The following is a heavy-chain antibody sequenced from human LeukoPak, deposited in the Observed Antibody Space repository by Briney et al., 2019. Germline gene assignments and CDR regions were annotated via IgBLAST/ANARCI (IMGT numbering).Heavy chain of an antibody. V-gene: IGHV1-46*01. CDR3: ARDSTPTYYSGTNYFEY. J-gene: IGHJ4*02. Sequence: ASVKVSCKASGYTFASYYMHWVRQAPGQGLEWMGIINPSGGSTTYAQEFQGRVTMTRDTSTSTVYMDLSSLRSEDTAVYYCARDSTPTYYSGTNYFEYWGQGTLVTVSS. CDR2: INPSGGST. D-gene: IGHD1-26*01. CDR1: GYTFASYY.